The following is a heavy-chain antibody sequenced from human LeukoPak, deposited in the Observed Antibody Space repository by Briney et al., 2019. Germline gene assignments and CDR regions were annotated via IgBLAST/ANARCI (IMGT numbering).Heavy chain of an antibody. Sequence: ASVKVSCKASGYTFTGYYMHWVRQAPGQGLEWMGWINPNSGGTNYAQKFQGRVTMTRDTSISTAYMELSRLRSDDTAVYYCAREDRTNGYGNWIAVAVWGQGTLVTVSS. CDR1: GYTFTGYY. D-gene: IGHD6-19*01. J-gene: IGHJ4*02. CDR2: INPNSGGT. V-gene: IGHV1-2*02. CDR3: AREDRTNGYGNWIAVAV.